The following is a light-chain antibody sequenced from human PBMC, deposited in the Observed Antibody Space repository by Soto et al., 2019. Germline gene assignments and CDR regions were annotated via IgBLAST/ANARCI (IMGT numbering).Light chain of an antibody. CDR3: TSFTSRHTYV. CDR1: SSDVGGYNY. J-gene: IGLJ1*01. CDR2: DVS. V-gene: IGLV2-14*03. Sequence: ALTQPASVSGSPGQSITISCTGTSSDVGGYNYVSWYQQHPDKAPRLMIYDVSNRPSGVSDRFSGSKSGDTASLTISGLQAEDEADYYCTSFTSRHTYVFGTGTKVTVL.